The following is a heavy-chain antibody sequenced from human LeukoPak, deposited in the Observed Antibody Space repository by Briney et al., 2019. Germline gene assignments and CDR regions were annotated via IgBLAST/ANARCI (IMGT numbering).Heavy chain of an antibody. CDR2: INPNSGGT. V-gene: IGHV1-2*06. D-gene: IGHD5-12*01. J-gene: IGHJ4*02. CDR1: GYTFTGYY. Sequence: GASVKVSCKASGYTFTGYYMHWVRQAPGQGLEWMGRINPNSGGTNYAQKFQGRVTMTRDTSISTAYLQWSSLKASDTAMYYCARSEVATISGVYYLEPYYFDYWGQGTLVTVSS. CDR3: ARSEVATISGVYYLEPYYFDY.